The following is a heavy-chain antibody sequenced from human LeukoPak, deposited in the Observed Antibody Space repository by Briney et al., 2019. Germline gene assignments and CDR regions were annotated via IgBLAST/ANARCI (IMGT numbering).Heavy chain of an antibody. Sequence: GGSLRLSCAASGFTVSSNYMSWVRQAPGRGLEWVSVIFSGDSTYYADSVKGRFTISRDNSKNTLYLQMNSLRVEDTAVYYCVRSAFHAGSGNYYDYWGQGTLVTVSS. CDR2: IFSGDST. V-gene: IGHV3-53*01. CDR3: VRSAFHAGSGNYYDY. CDR1: GFTVSSNY. J-gene: IGHJ4*02. D-gene: IGHD3-22*01.